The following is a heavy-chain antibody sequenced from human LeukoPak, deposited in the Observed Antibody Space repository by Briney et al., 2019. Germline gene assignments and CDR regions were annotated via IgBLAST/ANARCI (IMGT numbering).Heavy chain of an antibody. J-gene: IGHJ2*01. Sequence: GGSLRLSCAASGFTFSSFTMSWVRQAPEKGLEWLSVYNGGNDGTYYADSVKGRFTISRDNSKNALYLQLNSLRTEDTAVYYCAKANGITGTTYWYFDLWGRGTLVTVSS. D-gene: IGHD1-7*01. V-gene: IGHV3-23*01. CDR2: YNGGNDGT. CDR1: GFTFSSFT. CDR3: AKANGITGTTYWYFDL.